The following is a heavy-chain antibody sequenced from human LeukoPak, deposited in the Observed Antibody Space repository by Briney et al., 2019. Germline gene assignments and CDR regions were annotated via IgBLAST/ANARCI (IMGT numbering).Heavy chain of an antibody. CDR3: LMIVVVR. CDR1: VFPLRRYA. CDR2: ISSNGGST. Sequence: GGSLRLSCSASVFPLRRYAMHWVRQAPGKGLEYVSAISSNGGSTYYADSVKGRFTISRDNSKNTLYLQMSRLRAEDTAVYYCLMIVVVRWGQGTLVTVSS. V-gene: IGHV3-64D*06. J-gene: IGHJ4*02. D-gene: IGHD3-22*01.